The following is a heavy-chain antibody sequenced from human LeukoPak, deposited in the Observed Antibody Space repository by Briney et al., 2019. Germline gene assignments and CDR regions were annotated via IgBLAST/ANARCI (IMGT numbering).Heavy chain of an antibody. CDR2: INHSGST. CDR3: ARGPFWSGYFTTQYGMDV. V-gene: IGHV4-34*01. D-gene: IGHD3-3*01. CDR1: GGSFSGYY. J-gene: IGHJ6*02. Sequence: SETLSLTCAVYGGSFSGYYWSWIRQPPGKGLEWIGEINHSGSTNYNPSLKSRVTISVDTSKNQFSLKPSSVTAADTAVYYCARGPFWSGYFTTQYGMDVWGQGTTVTVSS.